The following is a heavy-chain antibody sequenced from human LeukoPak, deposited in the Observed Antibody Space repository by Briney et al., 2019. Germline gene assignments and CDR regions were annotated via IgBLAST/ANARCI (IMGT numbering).Heavy chain of an antibody. V-gene: IGHV4-39*01. CDR1: GGSISSSSYY. J-gene: IGHJ4*02. CDR3: ARRAREFGWVFDY. CDR2: IYYSGST. D-gene: IGHD3-10*01. Sequence: PSETLSLTCTVSGGSISSSSYYWGWIRQPPGKGLEWIGSIYYSGSTYYNPSLKSRVTISVDTSKNQFSLKLSSVTAADTAVYYCARRAREFGWVFDYWGQGTLVTVSS.